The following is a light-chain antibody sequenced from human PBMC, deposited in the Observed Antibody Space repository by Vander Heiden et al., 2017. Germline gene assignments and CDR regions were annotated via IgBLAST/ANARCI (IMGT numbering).Light chain of an antibody. CDR2: DAS. CDR3: QQRSRWPPYS. CDR1: QGVSGY. V-gene: IGKV3-11*01. J-gene: IGKJ2*03. Sequence: DIALTQSPAPLSVSPGERATLSCRASQGVSGYLDWYQQKSGQAPSLLIYDASNRATGIPARFSGSGSGTDFTLTISSLEPEDFAVYYCQQRSRWPPYSFGQGTKLEI.